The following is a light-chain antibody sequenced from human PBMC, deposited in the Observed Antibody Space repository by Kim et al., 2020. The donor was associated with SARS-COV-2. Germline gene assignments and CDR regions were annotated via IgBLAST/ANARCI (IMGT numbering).Light chain of an antibody. CDR2: YGS. CDR1: NIGSKC. Sequence: PGQTATITCGRNNIGSKCVHRYHQKASQAPFLVIYYGSDRPSGIPERFSGSNSGNTATLTITSVEAGDEADYCCQVWDSSSDHPWVFGGGTRLTVL. CDR3: QVWDSSSDHPWV. V-gene: IGLV3-21*04. J-gene: IGLJ3*02.